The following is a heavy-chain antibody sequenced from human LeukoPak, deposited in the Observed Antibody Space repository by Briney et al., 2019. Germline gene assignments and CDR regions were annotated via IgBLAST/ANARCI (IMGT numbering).Heavy chain of an antibody. J-gene: IGHJ4*02. CDR2: IYYSGST. CDR1: GGSVSSGSYY. V-gene: IGHV4-61*01. D-gene: IGHD1-7*01. Sequence: SETLSLTCTVSGGSVSSGSYYWSWIRQPLGKGLEWIGYIYYSGSTNYNPSLKSRVTISVDTSKNQFSLKLSSVTAADTAVYYCAREYWYYGRSVDYWGQGTLVTVSS. CDR3: AREYWYYGRSVDY.